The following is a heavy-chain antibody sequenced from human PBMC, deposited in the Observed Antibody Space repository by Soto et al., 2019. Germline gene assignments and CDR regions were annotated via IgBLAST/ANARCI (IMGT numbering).Heavy chain of an antibody. Sequence: SETLSLTCTVSGCSISSYYWSWIRQPPGKGLEWIGYIYYSGSTNYNPSLKSRVTISVDTSKNQFSLKLSSVTAADTAVYYCARLLLDLGYSSSWLFDYWGQGTLVTVSS. J-gene: IGHJ4*02. CDR1: GCSISSYY. CDR2: IYYSGST. V-gene: IGHV4-59*01. CDR3: ARLLLDLGYSSSWLFDY. D-gene: IGHD6-13*01.